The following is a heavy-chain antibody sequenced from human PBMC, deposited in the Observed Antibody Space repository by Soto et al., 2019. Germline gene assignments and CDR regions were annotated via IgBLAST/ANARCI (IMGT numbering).Heavy chain of an antibody. CDR2: INAGNGNT. D-gene: IGHD6-13*01. V-gene: IGHV1-3*01. J-gene: IGHJ5*02. CDR3: ARDLARAALYNWFDP. CDR1: GYTFTSYA. Sequence: QVQLVQSGAEVKKPGASVKVSCKASGYTFTSYAMHWVRQAPGQRLEWMGWINAGNGNTKYSQKFQSRVTITRDTSASTDYMELGSLRSEDTAVYYCARDLARAALYNWFDPWGQGTLVTVSS.